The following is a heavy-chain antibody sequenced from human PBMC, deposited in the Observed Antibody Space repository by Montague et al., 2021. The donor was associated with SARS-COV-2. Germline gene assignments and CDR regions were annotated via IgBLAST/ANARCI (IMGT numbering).Heavy chain of an antibody. CDR1: GFTFSSYA. D-gene: IGHD3-9*01. CDR3: ALGNILTGYWSR. CDR2: IYSGGSST. J-gene: IGHJ4*02. V-gene: IGHV3-23*03. Sequence: SLRLSCAASGFTFSSYAMSWVRRAPGKGLEWVSVIYSGGSSTYYADSVKGRFTISRDNSKNTLYLQMNSLRAEDTAVYYCALGNILTGYWSRWGQGTLVTVSS.